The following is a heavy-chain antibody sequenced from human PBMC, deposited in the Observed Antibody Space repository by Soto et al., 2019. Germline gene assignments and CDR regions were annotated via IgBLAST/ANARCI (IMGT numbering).Heavy chain of an antibody. CDR1: GGSISSGGYY. CDR2: IYYSGST. CDR3: ARDRYGDYGGGSVDY. D-gene: IGHD4-17*01. V-gene: IGHV4-31*01. J-gene: IGHJ4*02. Sequence: QVQLQESGPGLVKPSQTLSLTCTVSGGSISSGGYYWSWIRQHPGKGLEWIGYIYYSGSTYYNPSLKSLVTISVDTSKNQFSLKLSSVTAADTAVYYCARDRYGDYGGGSVDYWGQGTLVTVSS.